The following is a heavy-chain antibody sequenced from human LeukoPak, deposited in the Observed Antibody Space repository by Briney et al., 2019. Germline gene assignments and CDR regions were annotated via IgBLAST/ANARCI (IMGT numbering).Heavy chain of an antibody. D-gene: IGHD6-13*01. Sequence: PSETLSLTCTVSGGSISSSSYYWGWIRQPPGKGLEWIGSIYYSGSTYYNPSLKSRVTISVDTSKNQFSLKLSSVTAADTAVHYCARLSAAAGKGDYFDYWGQGTLVTVSS. V-gene: IGHV4-39*01. CDR2: IYYSGST. CDR3: ARLSAAAGKGDYFDY. CDR1: GGSISSSSYY. J-gene: IGHJ4*02.